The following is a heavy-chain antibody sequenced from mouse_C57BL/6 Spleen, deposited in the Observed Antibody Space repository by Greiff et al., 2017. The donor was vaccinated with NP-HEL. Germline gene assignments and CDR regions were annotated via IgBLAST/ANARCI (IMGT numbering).Heavy chain of an antibody. V-gene: IGHV5-6*02. J-gene: IGHJ2*01. Sequence: EVMLVESGGDLVKPGGSLKLSCAASGFTFSSYGMSWVRQTPDKRLEWVATISSGGSYTYYPDSVKGRFTISRDNAKNTLYLQMSSLKSEDTAMYYCARRGDSSGYEGFYFDYWGQGTTLTVSS. CDR2: ISSGGSYT. D-gene: IGHD3-2*02. CDR1: GFTFSSYG. CDR3: ARRGDSSGYEGFYFDY.